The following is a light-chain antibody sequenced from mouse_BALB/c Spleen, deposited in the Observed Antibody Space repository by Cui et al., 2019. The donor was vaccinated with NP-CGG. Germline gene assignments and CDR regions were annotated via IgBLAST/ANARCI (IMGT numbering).Light chain of an antibody. CDR3: ALWYSNHWV. CDR1: TGAVTTSNY. J-gene: IGLJ1*01. Sequence: QAVVTQESALTPSPGETVTLTCRSSTGAVTTSNYANWVQEKPDHLFTGLIGGTNNRVPGVPARFSGSLIGDKAVLTITGAQTEDEAIYFCALWYSNHWVFGGGTKLTVL. CDR2: GTN. V-gene: IGLV1*01.